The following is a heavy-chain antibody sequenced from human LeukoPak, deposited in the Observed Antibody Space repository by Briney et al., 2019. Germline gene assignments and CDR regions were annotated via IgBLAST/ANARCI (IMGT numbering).Heavy chain of an antibody. D-gene: IGHD3-3*01. J-gene: IGHJ6*03. CDR2: ISYDGSNK. CDR1: GFTFSSYA. CDR3: ARSTIFGVVIPIMDV. V-gene: IGHV3-30*01. Sequence: GGSLRLSCAASGFTFSSYAMHWVRQAPGKGLEWVAVISYDGSNKYYADSVKGRFTISRDNSKNTLYLQMNSLRAEDTAVYYCARSTIFGVVIPIMDVWGKGTTVTVSS.